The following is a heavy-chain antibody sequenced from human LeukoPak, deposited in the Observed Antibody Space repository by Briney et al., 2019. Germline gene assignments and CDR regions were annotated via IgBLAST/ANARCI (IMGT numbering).Heavy chain of an antibody. CDR3: TTLRLTAFDY. D-gene: IGHD5-18*01. J-gene: IGHJ4*02. Sequence: PGGSLRLSCEAAGLTFSDAWMSWVRQAPGKGLEWVVRIKSRADGGTIDYAVLVKGRFIISRDDSRNTLYLQMNSLKIEDTAMYYCTTLRLTAFDYWGQGTRVSVSS. CDR1: GLTFSDAW. CDR2: IKSRADGGTI. V-gene: IGHV3-15*01.